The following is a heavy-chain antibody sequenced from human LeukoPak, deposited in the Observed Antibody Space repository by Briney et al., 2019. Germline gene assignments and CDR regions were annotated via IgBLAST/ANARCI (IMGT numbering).Heavy chain of an antibody. D-gene: IGHD7-27*01. CDR1: GFTFSTYG. CDR3: ARDLHWGGFDV. J-gene: IGHJ3*01. Sequence: GGSLRLSCAASGFTFSTYGMNWVRQAPGKGLEWVSGISPSGDITYYADSVMGRFSISRDNPKSTVSLQMSSLRAEDTALYYCARDLHWGGFDVWGQGTMVTVSS. V-gene: IGHV3-23*01. CDR2: ISPSGDIT.